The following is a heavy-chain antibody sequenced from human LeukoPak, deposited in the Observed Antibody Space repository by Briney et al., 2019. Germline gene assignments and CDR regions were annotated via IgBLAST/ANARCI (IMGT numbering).Heavy chain of an antibody. CDR2: MNPNSGNT. CDR1: GYTFTSYD. J-gene: IGHJ6*02. Sequence: GASVKVSCKASGYTFTSYDINWVRQATGQGLEWMGWMNPNSGNTSYAQKFQGRVTMTRNTSISTAYMELSSLRSEDTAVYYCARGVAHYYYYGMDVGGQGPTVTVPS. D-gene: IGHD5-12*01. CDR3: ARGVAHYYYYGMDV. V-gene: IGHV1-8*01.